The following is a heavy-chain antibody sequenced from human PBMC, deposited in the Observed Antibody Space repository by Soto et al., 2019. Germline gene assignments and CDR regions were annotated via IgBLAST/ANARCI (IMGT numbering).Heavy chain of an antibody. Sequence: SETLSLTCTVSGGSISSGGYYWSWIRQHPGKGLEWIGYIYYSGSTYYNPSLKSRVTISVDTSKNQFSLKLSSVTAADTAVYYCARDSVVVVASRDCYYGMDVWGQGTTVT. CDR3: ARDSVVVVASRDCYYGMDV. D-gene: IGHD2-15*01. V-gene: IGHV4-31*03. J-gene: IGHJ6*02. CDR2: IYYSGST. CDR1: GGSISSGGYY.